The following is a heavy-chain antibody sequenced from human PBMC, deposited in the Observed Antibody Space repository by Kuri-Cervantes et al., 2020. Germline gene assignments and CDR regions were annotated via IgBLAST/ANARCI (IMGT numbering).Heavy chain of an antibody. Sequence: GESLKISCAASGFTVSSNYMSWVRQAPGKGLEWVSVIHSGGSTYYGHSVKGRFTISRDNAKNSLYLQMNSLRADDTAVYYCARSPRYDSSGYRDYFDYWGQGTLVTVSS. J-gene: IGHJ4*02. CDR2: IHSGGST. V-gene: IGHV3-53*01. CDR1: GFTVSSNY. D-gene: IGHD3-22*01. CDR3: ARSPRYDSSGYRDYFDY.